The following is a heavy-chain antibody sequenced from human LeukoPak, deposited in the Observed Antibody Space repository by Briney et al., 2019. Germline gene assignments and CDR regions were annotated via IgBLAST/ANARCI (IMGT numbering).Heavy chain of an antibody. V-gene: IGHV4-31*03. D-gene: IGHD4-17*01. Sequence: SETLSLTCTVSGGSISSGGYYWSWIRQHPGKGLEWIGYIYYSGSTYYNPSLKSRVTISVDTSKNQFSLKLSSVTAADTAVYYCARISGDYVDYWGQGTLVTVSS. CDR2: IYYSGST. CDR3: ARISGDYVDY. CDR1: GGSISSGGYY. J-gene: IGHJ4*02.